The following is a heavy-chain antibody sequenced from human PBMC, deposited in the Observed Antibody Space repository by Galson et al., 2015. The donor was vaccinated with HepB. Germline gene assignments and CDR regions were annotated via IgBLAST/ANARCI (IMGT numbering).Heavy chain of an antibody. D-gene: IGHD1-26*01. V-gene: IGHV5-10-1*01. CDR1: GYSFTSYW. Sequence: QSGAEVKKPGESLRISCKGSGYSFTSYWISWVRQMPGKGLEWMGRIDPSDSYTNYSPSFQGHVTISADKSISTAYLQWSSLKASDTAMYYCASLGSEVGATSIRSYYYYYGMDVWGQGTTVTVSS. CDR2: IDPSDSYT. J-gene: IGHJ6*02. CDR3: ASLGSEVGATSIRSYYYYYGMDV.